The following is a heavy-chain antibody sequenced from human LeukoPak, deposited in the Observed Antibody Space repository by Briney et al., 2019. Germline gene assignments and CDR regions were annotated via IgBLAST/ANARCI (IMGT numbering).Heavy chain of an antibody. CDR2: ISSSGSYI. CDR1: RFTFSSYS. Sequence: RGSQRLSCAASRFTFSSYSMNWVRQAPGKGLEWVSSISSSGSYIYYADSVKGRFTISRDNSKNTLYLQMNRLRAEDTAVYYCAKDPLLSWFDPWGQGTLVTVSS. CDR3: AKDPLLSWFDP. J-gene: IGHJ5*02. V-gene: IGHV3-21*04. D-gene: IGHD3-10*01.